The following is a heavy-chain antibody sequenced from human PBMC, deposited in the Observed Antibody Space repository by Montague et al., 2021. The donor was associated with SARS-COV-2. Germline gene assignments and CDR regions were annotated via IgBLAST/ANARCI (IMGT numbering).Heavy chain of an antibody. CDR1: GGSFSGYY. Sequence: SETLSLTCAVYGGSFSGYYWSWIRQPPGKGLEWIGEINHSGSINYNPSLKSRVTISVDTSKNQFSLKLSSVTAADTAVYYCARGRGIQLWFNYYYYMDVWGKGTTVTVSS. J-gene: IGHJ6*03. V-gene: IGHV4-34*01. D-gene: IGHD5-18*01. CDR2: INHSGSI. CDR3: ARGRGIQLWFNYYYYMDV.